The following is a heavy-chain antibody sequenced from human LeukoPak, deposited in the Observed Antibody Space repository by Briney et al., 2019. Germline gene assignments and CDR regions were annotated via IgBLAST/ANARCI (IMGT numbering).Heavy chain of an antibody. V-gene: IGHV3-30*18. J-gene: IGHJ4*02. CDR3: AKERRSSRNFDY. D-gene: IGHD6-13*01. CDR2: ISYDGSNK. CDR1: GFTFSSYG. Sequence: GGSLRLSCAASGFTFSSYGMHWVRQAPGKGLEWVAVISYDGSNKYYADSVKGRFTITRDNSKNTLYLQMNSLRAEDTAVYYCAKERRSSRNFDYWGQGTLVTVSS.